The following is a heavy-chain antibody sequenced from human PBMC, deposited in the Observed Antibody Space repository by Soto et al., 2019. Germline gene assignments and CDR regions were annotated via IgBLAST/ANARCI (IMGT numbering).Heavy chain of an antibody. D-gene: IGHD2-15*01. CDR3: AYCSGGSCYLGDAFDI. CDR1: GFTVSSNY. V-gene: IGHV3-53*04. Sequence: GGSLRLSCAASGFTVSSNYMSWVRQAPGKGLEWVSVIYSGGGTYYADSVKGRFTISRHNSKNTLYLQMNSLRAEDTAVYYCAYCSGGSCYLGDAFDIWGQGTMVTVSS. J-gene: IGHJ3*02. CDR2: IYSGGGT.